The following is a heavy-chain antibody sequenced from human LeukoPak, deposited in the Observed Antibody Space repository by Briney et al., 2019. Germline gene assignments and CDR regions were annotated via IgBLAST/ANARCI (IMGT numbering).Heavy chain of an antibody. Sequence: SETLSLTCTVSGGSISSSSYYWGWIRQPPGKGLEWIGEIYHSGSTNYNPSLKSRVTISVDKSKNQFSLKLSSVTAADTAVYYCARVGQYGMDVWGQGTTVTVSS. CDR1: GGSISSSSYY. J-gene: IGHJ6*02. CDR2: IYHSGST. CDR3: ARVGQYGMDV. V-gene: IGHV4-39*07.